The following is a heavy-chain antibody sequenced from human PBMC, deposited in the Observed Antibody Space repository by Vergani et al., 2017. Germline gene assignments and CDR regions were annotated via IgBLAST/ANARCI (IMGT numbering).Heavy chain of an antibody. Sequence: VQLVESGGGVVQPGRSLRLSCAASGFTFSSYSMNWVRQAPGKGLEWVSSISSSSSYIYYADSVKGRFTISRDNAKNSLYLQMNSLRAEDTAVYYCARGRDSSSPYYYYGMDVWGQGTTVTVSS. V-gene: IGHV3-21*01. CDR1: GFTFSSYS. J-gene: IGHJ6*02. D-gene: IGHD6-6*01. CDR2: ISSSSSYI. CDR3: ARGRDSSSPYYYYGMDV.